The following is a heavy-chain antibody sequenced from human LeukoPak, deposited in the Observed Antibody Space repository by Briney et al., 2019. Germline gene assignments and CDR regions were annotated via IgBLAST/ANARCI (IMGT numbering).Heavy chain of an antibody. CDR1: GFSVSSSY. V-gene: IGHV3-66*01. Sequence: GGSLRLSCAASGFSVSSSYMSWVRQAPGKGLEWVSLIYSGGSTTYADSVKGRFTISRDNAKNTLYLQMNSLRAEDTAMYYCARDKYYYGSGSPHYFDYWGQGTLVTVSS. J-gene: IGHJ4*02. CDR2: IYSGGST. D-gene: IGHD3-10*01. CDR3: ARDKYYYGSGSPHYFDY.